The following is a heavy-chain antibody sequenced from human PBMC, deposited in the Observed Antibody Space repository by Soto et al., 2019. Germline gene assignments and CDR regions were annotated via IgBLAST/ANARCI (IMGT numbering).Heavy chain of an antibody. J-gene: IGHJ4*02. Sequence: QVQLVQSGPEVKNPGASVKVSCQTSGYTFTSYGISWVRQAPGQGLEWMGWISAYTDNTNYAQKFQGRVTMTTDSSTSTAYLGLRSLRSDDTAVYYCASDGPYDILTGYQMGSKGFDYWGQETLVTVSS. V-gene: IGHV1-18*01. D-gene: IGHD3-9*01. CDR2: ISAYTDNT. CDR3: ASDGPYDILTGYQMGSKGFDY. CDR1: GYTFTSYG.